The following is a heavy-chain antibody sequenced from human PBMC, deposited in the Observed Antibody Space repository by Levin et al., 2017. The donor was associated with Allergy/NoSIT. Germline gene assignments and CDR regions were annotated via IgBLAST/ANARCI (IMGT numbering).Heavy chain of an antibody. V-gene: IGHV1-69*04. CDR3: ARGGIAAREGWFDP. CDR2: IIPILGIA. D-gene: IGHD6-6*01. Sequence: SVKVSCKASGGTFSSYAISWVRQAPGQGLEWMGRIIPILGIANYAQKFQGRVTITADKSTSTAYMELSSLRSEDTAVYYCARGGIAAREGWFDPWGQGTLVTVSS. CDR1: GGTFSSYA. J-gene: IGHJ5*02.